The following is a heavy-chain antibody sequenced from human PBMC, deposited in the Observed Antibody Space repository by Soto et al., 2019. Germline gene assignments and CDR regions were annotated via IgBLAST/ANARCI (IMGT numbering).Heavy chain of an antibody. CDR2: SNVYSGTT. V-gene: IGHV1-18*01. Sequence: QVHLVQSGSEVKTAGAAVKVSCKASGYTFSDYGVSWVRQAPGQGLEWMGWSNVYSGTTNYLPKFKGRVTMKTDTSTSTLYMELRDLSSEDTAVYYCARGRGGYLSSSGHTHNYLDYWGQGTLVTVSS. CDR1: GYTFSDYG. J-gene: IGHJ4*02. CDR3: ARGRGGYLSSSGHTHNYLDY. D-gene: IGHD3-22*01.